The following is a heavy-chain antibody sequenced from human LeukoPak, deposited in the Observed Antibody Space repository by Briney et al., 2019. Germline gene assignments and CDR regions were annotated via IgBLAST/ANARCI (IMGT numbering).Heavy chain of an antibody. CDR2: LRRKANNYAT. V-gene: IGHV3-73*01. CDR3: TTAPYCIGGSCYGDYYYYGMDV. CDR1: GFTFSGSA. J-gene: IGHJ6*02. D-gene: IGHD2-15*01. Sequence: GGSLRLSCAASGFTFSGSAMHWVRQASGKGLEWVGRLRRKANNYATSYAAALQGRFTISRDDSKNTANLQMNSLKTEDPAVYYCTTAPYCIGGSCYGDYYYYGMDVWGQGTTVTVSS.